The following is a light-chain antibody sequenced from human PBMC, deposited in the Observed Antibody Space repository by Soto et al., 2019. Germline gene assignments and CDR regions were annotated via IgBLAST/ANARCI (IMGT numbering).Light chain of an antibody. CDR3: QSYDSSNRV. CDR1: SGSIASNY. Sequence: NFMLTQPHSVSESPGKTVTISCTRSSGSIASNYVQWYQQRPGSSPTTVIYEDNQRPSGVPDRFSGSIDSSSNSASLTISGLKTEDEADYYCQSYDSSNRVFGGGTTLTVL. CDR2: EDN. V-gene: IGLV6-57*01. J-gene: IGLJ3*02.